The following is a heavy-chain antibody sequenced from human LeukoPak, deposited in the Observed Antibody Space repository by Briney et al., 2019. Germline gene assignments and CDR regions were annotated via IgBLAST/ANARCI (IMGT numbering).Heavy chain of an antibody. CDR1: GGSFSGYY. CDR2: INHSGST. CDR3: ARGEPNRYCRGGSCYPSFDY. Sequence: SETLSLTCAVYGGSFSGYYWSWIRQPPGKGLEWIGEINHSGSTNYNPSLKSRVTISVDTSKNQFSLKLSAVTAADTAVYYCARGEPNRYCRGGSCYPSFDYWGQGTLVTVSS. V-gene: IGHV4-34*01. D-gene: IGHD2-15*01. J-gene: IGHJ4*02.